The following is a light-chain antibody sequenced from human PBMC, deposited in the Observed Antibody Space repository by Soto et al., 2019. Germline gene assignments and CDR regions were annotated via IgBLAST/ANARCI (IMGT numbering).Light chain of an antibody. Sequence: TQVGRWAAPVSASVVDRVTINSRASQGISSYLAWYQQKPGKAPKLLIYDASSFESRVPSRFSGSGSGTEFTLTISSLQPDDFAPYYCPQYTSHSEPFAQGTKVDIK. V-gene: IGKV1-5*01. J-gene: IGKJ1*01. CDR1: QGISSY. CDR3: PQYTSHSEP. CDR2: DAS.